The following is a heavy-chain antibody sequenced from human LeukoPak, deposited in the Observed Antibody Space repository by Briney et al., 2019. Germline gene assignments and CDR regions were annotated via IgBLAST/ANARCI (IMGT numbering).Heavy chain of an antibody. CDR2: ISGSGGST. CDR1: GFTFSRYS. D-gene: IGHD5-12*01. Sequence: PGGSLRLSCAASGFTFSRYSINWVRQAPGKGLEWVSAISGSGGSTYYADSVKGRFTISRDNSKNTLYLQMNSLRAEDTAVYYCAKDCGYSGYDYDYWGQGTLVTVSS. CDR3: AKDCGYSGYDYDY. V-gene: IGHV3-23*01. J-gene: IGHJ4*02.